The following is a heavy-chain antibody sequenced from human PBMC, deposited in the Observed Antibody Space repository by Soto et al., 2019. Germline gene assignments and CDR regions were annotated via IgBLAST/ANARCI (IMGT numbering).Heavy chain of an antibody. J-gene: IGHJ3*02. D-gene: IGHD3-16*02. CDR1: GGSISSSSYY. V-gene: IGHV4-39*01. CDR2: IYYSGST. CDR3: ARALPPSATDYDYIWGSYRYCAFDI. Sequence: SETLSLTCTVSGGSISSSSYYWGWIRQPPGKGLEWIGSIYYSGSTYYNPSLKSRVTISVDTSKNQFSLKLSSVTAADTAVYYCARALPPSATDYDYIWGSYRYCAFDIWGQATMLTVSS.